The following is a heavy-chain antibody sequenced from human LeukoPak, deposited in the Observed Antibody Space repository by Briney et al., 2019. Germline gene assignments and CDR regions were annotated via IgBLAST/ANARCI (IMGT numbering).Heavy chain of an antibody. J-gene: IGHJ6*03. CDR2: IYTSGST. CDR1: GGSISSYY. CDR3: AREVNLGYCSSTSCFGYYYYYYYMDV. V-gene: IGHV4-4*07. Sequence: SETLSLTCTVSGGSISSYYWSWIRQPAGKGLEWIGRIYTSGSTNYNPSLKSRVTMSVDTSKNQFSLKLSSVTAADTAVYYCAREVNLGYCSSTSCFGYYYYYYYMDVWGKGITVTVSS. D-gene: IGHD2-2*01.